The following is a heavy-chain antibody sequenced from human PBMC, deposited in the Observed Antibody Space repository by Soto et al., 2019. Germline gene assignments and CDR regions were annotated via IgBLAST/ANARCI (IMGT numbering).Heavy chain of an antibody. CDR1: GFTFSSYD. Sequence: GGSLRLSCAASGFTFSSYDMHWVRQATGKGLEWVSAIGTAGDTYYPGSVKGRFTISRENAKNSLYLQMSSLRAGDTAVYYCARGGGYFDWLLQNPFDYWGQGTLVTVSS. D-gene: IGHD3-9*01. V-gene: IGHV3-13*01. CDR3: ARGGGYFDWLLQNPFDY. CDR2: IGTAGDT. J-gene: IGHJ4*02.